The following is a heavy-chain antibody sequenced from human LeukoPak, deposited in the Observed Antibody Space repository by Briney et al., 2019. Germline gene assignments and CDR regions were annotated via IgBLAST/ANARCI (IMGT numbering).Heavy chain of an antibody. J-gene: IGHJ3*02. V-gene: IGHV3-21*01. CDR1: GFTFSSYS. Sequence: GGSLRLSCAASGFTFSSYSMNWVRQAPGKGLEWVSSISSSSSYVYYADSVKGRFTISRDNAKNSLYLQMNSLRAEDTAVYYCARDPFSGSYYLIRAFDIWGQGTMVTVSS. CDR3: ARDPFSGSYYLIRAFDI. CDR2: ISSSSSYV. D-gene: IGHD1-26*01.